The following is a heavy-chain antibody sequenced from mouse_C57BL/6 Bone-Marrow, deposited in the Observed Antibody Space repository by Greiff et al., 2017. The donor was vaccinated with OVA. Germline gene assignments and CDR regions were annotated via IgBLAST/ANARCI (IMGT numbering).Heavy chain of an antibody. D-gene: IGHD1-1*01. CDR2: ISYSGST. CDR1: GYSITSDY. V-gene: IGHV3-8*01. J-gene: IGHJ1*03. CDR3: ARIPAITTVVATRYFDV. Sequence: DVKLVESGPGLAKPSQTLSLTCSVTGYSITSDYWNWIRKFPGNKLEYMGYISYSGSTYYNPSLKSRISITRDTSKNQYYLQLNSVTTEDTATYYCARIPAITTVVATRYFDVWGTGTTVTVSS.